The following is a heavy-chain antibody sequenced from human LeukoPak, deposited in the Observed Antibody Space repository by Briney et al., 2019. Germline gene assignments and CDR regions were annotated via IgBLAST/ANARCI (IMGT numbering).Heavy chain of an antibody. CDR1: GESITAYY. CDR3: SGATATGTGRAFHY. D-gene: IGHD3-10*01. CDR2: VRHSGST. V-gene: IGHV4-34*01. J-gene: IGHJ4*02. Sequence: PSETLSLTCAVYGESITAYYWTWIRQPPGKRLEWIGEVRHSGSTNYNPSLKRRVTMSVAIDKNQFSLKLNPVTAADAAVYYCSGATATGTGRAFHYWAQGTLVPVSS.